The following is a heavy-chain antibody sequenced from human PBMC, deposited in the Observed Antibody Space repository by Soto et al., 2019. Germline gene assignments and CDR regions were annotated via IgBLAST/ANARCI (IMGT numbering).Heavy chain of an antibody. V-gene: IGHV6-1*01. CDR1: GDSVSRNSAA. D-gene: IGHD6-19*01. J-gene: IGHJ4*02. CDR2: TYYRSKWYN. Sequence: PSQTLSLTCAISGDSVSRNSAAWNWIRQSPSRGLEWLGRTYYRSKWYNDYAVSVKSRISINPDTSKNQFSLQLNSVTPEDTAVYYCARASYSSGWYRSGDFDYWGQGTLVTVSS. CDR3: ARASYSSGWYRSGDFDY.